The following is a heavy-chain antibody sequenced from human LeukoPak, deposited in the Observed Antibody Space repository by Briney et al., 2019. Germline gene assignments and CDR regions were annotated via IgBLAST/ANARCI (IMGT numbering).Heavy chain of an antibody. J-gene: IGHJ4*02. Sequence: GGSLRLSCAASGVTFSDYYMSLIRQAPGKGLEWVSYISSSGSTIYYADSVKGRFTISRDNAKNSLYLQMNSLRAEDTAVYYCARDSLVLVGATLDIDYWGQGTLVTVSS. CDR1: GVTFSDYY. D-gene: IGHD1-26*01. CDR2: ISSSGSTI. CDR3: ARDSLVLVGATLDIDY. V-gene: IGHV3-11*01.